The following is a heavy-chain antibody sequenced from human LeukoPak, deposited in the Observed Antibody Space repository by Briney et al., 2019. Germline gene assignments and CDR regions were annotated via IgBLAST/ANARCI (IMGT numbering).Heavy chain of an antibody. D-gene: IGHD6-19*01. V-gene: IGHV4-39*07. Sequence: SETLSLTCTVSGGSISSSSYYWGWIRQPPGKGLEWIGSIYYSWSTYYNPSLKSLVTISVDTSKNQFSLKLSSVTAADTAVYYCARGRYSSGWYIQYYFDYWGQGTLVTVSS. CDR1: GGSISSSSYY. J-gene: IGHJ4*02. CDR3: ARGRYSSGWYIQYYFDY. CDR2: IYYSWST.